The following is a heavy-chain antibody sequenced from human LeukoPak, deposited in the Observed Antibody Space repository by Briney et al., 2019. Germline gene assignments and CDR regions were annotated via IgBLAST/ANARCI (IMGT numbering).Heavy chain of an antibody. V-gene: IGHV3-23*01. CDR2: ISSSGDTT. J-gene: IGHJ4*02. CDR3: AKDPRRYSRTGGYFDY. D-gene: IGHD6-13*01. Sequence: PGGSLRLSCAASGFTFRRYGMIWVRQAPGKGLEWVSSISSSGDTTYYADSVKGRFTISRDNSKNTLYLQMNSLRAEDTAVYYCAKDPRRYSRTGGYFDYWGQGTLVTVSS. CDR1: GFTFRRYG.